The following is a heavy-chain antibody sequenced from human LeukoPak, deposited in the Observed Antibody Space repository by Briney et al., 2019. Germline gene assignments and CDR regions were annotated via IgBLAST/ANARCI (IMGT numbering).Heavy chain of an antibody. Sequence: GGSLRLSCAASGFTFSSDAMRWVRQAPGKGLEWVAVISYDGSNKYYADSVKGRFTISRDNAKNSLYLQMNSLRAEDTALYYCARDSGYSSSWYDAFDIWGQGTMVTVSS. CDR1: GFTFSSDA. J-gene: IGHJ3*02. V-gene: IGHV3-30*03. CDR3: ARDSGYSSSWYDAFDI. CDR2: ISYDGSNK. D-gene: IGHD6-13*01.